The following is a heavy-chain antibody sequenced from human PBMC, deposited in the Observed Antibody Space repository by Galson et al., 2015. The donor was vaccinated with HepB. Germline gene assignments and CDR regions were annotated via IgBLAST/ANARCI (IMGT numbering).Heavy chain of an antibody. CDR3: ARQKYYYGSGSLYFDY. V-gene: IGHV5-51*01. CDR1: GYSFTSYW. Sequence: QSGAEVKKPGESLKISCNGSGYSFTSYWIGWVRQMPGKGLEWMGIIYPGDSDTRYSPSSQGQVTISADKSISTAYLQWSSLKASDTAMYYCARQKYYYGSGSLYFDYWGQGTLVTVSS. D-gene: IGHD3-10*01. J-gene: IGHJ4*02. CDR2: IYPGDSDT.